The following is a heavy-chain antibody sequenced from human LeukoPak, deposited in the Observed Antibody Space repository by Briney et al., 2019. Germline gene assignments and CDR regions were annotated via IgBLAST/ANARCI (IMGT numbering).Heavy chain of an antibody. J-gene: IGHJ3*02. V-gene: IGHV4-59*01. CDR2: LYYSGST. D-gene: IGHD3-10*01. Sequence: PSETLSLTCTVSGGSISSYYWSWIRQPPGKGLEWIGYLYYSGSTNSNPSLKSRVTMSVDTSKNQFSLKLRSVTAADTAVYYCARGGSGISNAFDIWGQGTMVTVSS. CDR3: ARGGSGISNAFDI. CDR1: GGSISSYY.